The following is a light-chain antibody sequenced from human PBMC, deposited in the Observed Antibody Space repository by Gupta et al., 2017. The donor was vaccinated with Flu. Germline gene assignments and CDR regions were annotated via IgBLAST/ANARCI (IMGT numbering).Light chain of an antibody. CDR2: DAS. CDR1: QSVSSSY. J-gene: IGKJ2*03. Sequence: EIVLTQSPGTLSLSPGERATLSCRASQSVSSSYLAWYQQKPGQAPRLLIYDASSRATGIPDRFSGRGSGTDFTLTISRLEPEDFAVYYCQQYGSSPRYSFGQGTKLEIK. CDR3: QQYGSSPRYS. V-gene: IGKV3-20*01.